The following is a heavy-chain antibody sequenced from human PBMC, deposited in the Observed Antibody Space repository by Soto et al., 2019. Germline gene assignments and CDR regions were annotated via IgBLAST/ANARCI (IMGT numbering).Heavy chain of an antibody. D-gene: IGHD2-2*01. CDR2: IYYSGTT. Sequence: PSETLSLTCTVSGGSISSYYWSWIRQPPGKGLEWIGYIYYSGTTNYNPSLKSRVSISVDTSKNQFSLKLSSVTAADTAVYYCARHLGYCSSTSCYPLFDFWGQGTLVTVSS. J-gene: IGHJ4*02. V-gene: IGHV4-59*08. CDR3: ARHLGYCSSTSCYPLFDF. CDR1: GGSISSYY.